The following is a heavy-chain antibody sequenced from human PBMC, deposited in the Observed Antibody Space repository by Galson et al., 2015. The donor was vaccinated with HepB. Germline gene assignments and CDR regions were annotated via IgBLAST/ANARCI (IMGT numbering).Heavy chain of an antibody. Sequence: SCKASGYTFTSFDINWVRQAPGQGLEWMGWINPNSGGTNYAQKFQGRVTMTRDTSISTAYMELSRLRSDDTAVYYCARGCSSTSCYLGGDAFDIWGQGTMVTVSS. CDR1: GYTFTSFD. CDR3: ARGCSSTSCYLGGDAFDI. CDR2: INPNSGGT. D-gene: IGHD2-2*01. V-gene: IGHV1-2*02. J-gene: IGHJ3*02.